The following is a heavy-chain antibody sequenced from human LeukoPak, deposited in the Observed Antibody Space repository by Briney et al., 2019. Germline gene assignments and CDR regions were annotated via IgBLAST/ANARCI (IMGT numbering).Heavy chain of an antibody. D-gene: IGHD1-14*01. J-gene: IGHJ2*01. CDR2: ISYDGSNK. V-gene: IGHV3-30*03. CDR3: VRSLLSGNWYFEL. CDR1: GFTSSSYG. Sequence: GGSLRLSCAASGFTSSSYGMHWVRQAPGKGLEWVAVISYDGSNKYYADSVKGRFTISRDNSKNTLYLQMNSLRAEDTAVYYCVRSLLSGNWYFELWGRGTLVTVSS.